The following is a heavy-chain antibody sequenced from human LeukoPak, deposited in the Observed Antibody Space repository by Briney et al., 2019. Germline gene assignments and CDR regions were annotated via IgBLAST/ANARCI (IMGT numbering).Heavy chain of an antibody. V-gene: IGHV3-7*01. D-gene: IGHD6-13*01. CDR3: ASDGRIAAAGSYY. Sequence: GGSLRLSCAASGFTFSSYWMSWVRQATGKGLEWVANIKQDGSERYYVDSVKGRFTISRDNAKNSLYLQMNSLRAEDTAVYYCASDGRIAAAGSYYWGQGTLVTVSS. CDR1: GFTFSSYW. J-gene: IGHJ4*02. CDR2: IKQDGSER.